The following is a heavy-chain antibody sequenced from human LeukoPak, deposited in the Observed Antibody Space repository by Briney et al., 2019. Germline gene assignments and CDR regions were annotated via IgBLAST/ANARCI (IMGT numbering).Heavy chain of an antibody. CDR3: AREEGDGYNYYGY. V-gene: IGHV1-2*02. CDR1: GYTFTGYY. CDR2: INPNSGGT. Sequence: ASVTVSCKASGYTFTGYYMHWVRQAPGQGLEWMGWINPNSGGTNYAQKFQGRVTMTRDTSISTADMELSRLRSDDTAVYYCAREEGDGYNYYGYWGQGTLVTVSS. D-gene: IGHD5-24*01. J-gene: IGHJ4*02.